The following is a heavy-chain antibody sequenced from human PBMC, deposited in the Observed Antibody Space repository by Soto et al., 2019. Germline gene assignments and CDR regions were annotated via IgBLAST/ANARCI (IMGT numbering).Heavy chain of an antibody. J-gene: IGHJ3*02. CDR3: ARGPARGWLDAFDI. CDR2: IYYSGST. D-gene: IGHD6-19*01. V-gene: IGHV4-61*08. CDR1: GGSISSGDYY. Sequence: PSETLSLTCTVSGGSISSGDYYWSWIRQPPGKGLEWIGYIYYSGSTNYNPSLKSRVTISVDTSKNQFSLKLSSVTAADTAVYYCARGPARGWLDAFDIWGQGTMVTVSS.